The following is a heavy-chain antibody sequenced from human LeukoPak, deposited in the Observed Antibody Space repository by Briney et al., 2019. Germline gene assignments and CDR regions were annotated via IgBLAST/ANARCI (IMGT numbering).Heavy chain of an antibody. CDR2: IYYSGST. D-gene: IGHD3-3*01. CDR1: GGSISSHY. J-gene: IGHJ5*02. Sequence: SETLSLICTVSGGSISSHYWSWIRQPPGKGLEWIGYIYYSGSTNYNPSLKSRVTISVDTSKNQFSLKLSSVTATDTAVYYCARDRTEETYYDFWSGYYTRVNWFDPWGQGTLVTVSS. CDR3: ARDRTEETYYDFWSGYYTRVNWFDP. V-gene: IGHV4-59*11.